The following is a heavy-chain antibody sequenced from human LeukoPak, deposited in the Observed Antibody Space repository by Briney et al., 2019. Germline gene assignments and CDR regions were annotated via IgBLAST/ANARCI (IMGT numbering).Heavy chain of an antibody. CDR3: AKASGHIVAVPAFDY. CDR2: ISWNSGSI. V-gene: IGHV3-9*03. Sequence: GRSLRLSCAASGFTFDDYAMHWVRQAPGKGLEWVSGISWNSGSIGYADSVKGRFTISRDNAKNSLYLQMNSLRAEDMALYYCAKASGHIVAVPAFDYWGQGTLVTVSS. D-gene: IGHD2-2*01. J-gene: IGHJ4*02. CDR1: GFTFDDYA.